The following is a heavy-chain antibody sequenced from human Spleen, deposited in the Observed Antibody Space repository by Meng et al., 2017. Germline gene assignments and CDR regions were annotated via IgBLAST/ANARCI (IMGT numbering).Heavy chain of an antibody. Sequence: GESLKISCAASGFTVSHNYMSWVRQAPGKGLEWVSVIYSGGNTYYADSVKGRFTISRDNSKNTLYLQMNSLRAEDTAVYYCARGRSGSYNKMFDYWGQGTLVTVSS. V-gene: IGHV3-66*02. CDR3: ARGRSGSYNKMFDY. J-gene: IGHJ4*02. CDR1: GFTVSHNY. D-gene: IGHD1-26*01. CDR2: IYSGGNT.